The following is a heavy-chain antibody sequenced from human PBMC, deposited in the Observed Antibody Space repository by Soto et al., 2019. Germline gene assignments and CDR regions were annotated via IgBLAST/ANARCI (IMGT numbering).Heavy chain of an antibody. CDR3: ASSYDILTGYYHLFYYYYYGMDV. CDR2: MNPNSGNT. D-gene: IGHD3-9*01. CDR1: GYTFTSYD. Sequence: QVQLVQSGAEVKKPGASVKVSCKASGYTFTSYDINWVRQATGQGLEWMGWMNPNSGNTGYAQKFQGRVTMTRNTSISTAYMELSSLRSEDTAVYYCASSYDILTGYYHLFYYYYYGMDVWGQGTTVTVSS. J-gene: IGHJ6*02. V-gene: IGHV1-8*01.